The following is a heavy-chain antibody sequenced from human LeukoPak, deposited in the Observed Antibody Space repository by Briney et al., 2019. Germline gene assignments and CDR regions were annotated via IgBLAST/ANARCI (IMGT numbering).Heavy chain of an antibody. D-gene: IGHD6-19*01. CDR2: FNHSGST. J-gene: IGHJ5*02. Sequence: LRLSCAASGFTFSDYYWSWIRQPPGKGLEWLGEFNHSGSTDYNPSLKSRVTISVDTSKNQFSLKLSSVTAADTAVYYCARGIAVAGTSSPYNWFDPWGQGTLVTVSS. V-gene: IGHV4-34*01. CDR1: GFTFSDYY. CDR3: ARGIAVAGTSSPYNWFDP.